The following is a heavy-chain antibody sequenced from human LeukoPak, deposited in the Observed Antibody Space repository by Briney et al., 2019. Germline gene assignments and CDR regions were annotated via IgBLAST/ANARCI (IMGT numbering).Heavy chain of an antibody. J-gene: IGHJ5*02. CDR3: ARDELRYFDWFGIGNWFDP. V-gene: IGHV1-2*02. D-gene: IGHD3-9*01. Sequence: GASVKVSCKASGYTFTGYYMHWVRQAPGQGLEWMGWINPNSGGTNYAQKFQGRVTMTRDTSISTAYMELSRLRSDDTAVYYCARDELRYFDWFGIGNWFDPWGQGTLVTVSS. CDR2: INPNSGGT. CDR1: GYTFTGYY.